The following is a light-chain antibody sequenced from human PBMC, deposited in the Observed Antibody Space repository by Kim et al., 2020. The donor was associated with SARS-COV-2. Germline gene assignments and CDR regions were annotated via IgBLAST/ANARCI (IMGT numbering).Light chain of an antibody. J-gene: IGKJ2*01. V-gene: IGKV1-6*01. CDR3: RQDKKPYT. CDR2: AAS. Sequence: AIQMTQSPSSLSASVGDRVTITCRASQDIRNELGWYQQKPGNAPKLLIYAASSLQSGVPSRFSGSGSGTDFTLTISSLQPEDSATYYCRQDKKPYTFGRGTKLEIK. CDR1: QDIRNE.